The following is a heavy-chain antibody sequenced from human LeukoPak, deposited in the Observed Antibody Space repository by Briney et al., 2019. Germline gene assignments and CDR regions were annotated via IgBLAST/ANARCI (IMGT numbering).Heavy chain of an antibody. CDR2: INTNTGNP. J-gene: IGHJ4*02. V-gene: IGHV7-4-1*02. CDR3: LIAAPGKNYIDY. CDR1: GYTFTSYF. Sequence: ASVKVSCKASGYTFTSYFVTWVRQAPGQGLEWMGWINTNTGNPTYAQGLTGRFVFSLDTSVSTAYLQISSLQAEDTAVYYCLIAAPGKNYIDYWGQGTPVTVSS. D-gene: IGHD6-13*01.